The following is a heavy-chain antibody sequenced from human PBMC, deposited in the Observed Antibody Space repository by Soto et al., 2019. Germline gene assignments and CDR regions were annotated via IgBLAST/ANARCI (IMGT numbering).Heavy chain of an antibody. CDR1: GYTFTSYG. Sequence: GASVKVSCKASGYTFTSYGISWVRQAPGQGLEWMGWISAYNGNTNYAQKLQGRVTMTTDTSTSTAYMELRSLRSDDTAVYYCARSTAPTFWSGYYCYMDVWGKGTTVTVSS. CDR3: ARSTAPTFWSGYYCYMDV. CDR2: ISAYNGNT. D-gene: IGHD3-3*01. V-gene: IGHV1-18*01. J-gene: IGHJ6*03.